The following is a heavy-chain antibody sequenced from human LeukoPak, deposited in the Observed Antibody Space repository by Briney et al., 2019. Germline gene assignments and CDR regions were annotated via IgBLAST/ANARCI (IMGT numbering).Heavy chain of an antibody. V-gene: IGHV4-34*01. CDR3: AVAGSRGCYYLY. CDR1: GGSFSGYY. D-gene: IGHD3-22*01. J-gene: IGHJ4*02. Sequence: SETLSLTCAVYGGSFSGYYWSWIRQPPGKGLEWIGEINHSGSTNYNPSLKSRVTISVDTSKNQFSLKLSSVTAADTAVYYCAVAGSRGCYYLYWGQGTMVTVSS. CDR2: INHSGST.